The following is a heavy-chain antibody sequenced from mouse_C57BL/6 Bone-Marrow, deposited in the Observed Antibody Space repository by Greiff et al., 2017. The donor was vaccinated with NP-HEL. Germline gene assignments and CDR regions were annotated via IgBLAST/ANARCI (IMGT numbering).Heavy chain of an antibody. CDR2: IYPSDSET. J-gene: IGHJ3*01. Sequence: VQLQQPGAELVRPGSSVKLSCKASRYTFPSYCMDWVTQSPGQGLEWIGYIYPSDSETHYNHNFKDKATLTVDTSSSPAYIQLSSLTSEDSAFYYCARGASDYYGSTSFAYWGQGTLVTVSA. CDR1: RYTFPSYC. CDR3: ARGASDYYGSTSFAY. V-gene: IGHV1-61*01. D-gene: IGHD1-1*01.